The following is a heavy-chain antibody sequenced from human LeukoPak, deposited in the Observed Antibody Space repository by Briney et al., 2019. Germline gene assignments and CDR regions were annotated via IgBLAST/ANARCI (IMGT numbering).Heavy chain of an antibody. V-gene: IGHV3-48*03. CDR3: ARDPSNRDWYFDL. CDR2: ISSSGTIK. D-gene: IGHD2/OR15-2a*01. Sequence: GGSLRLSCAASGSTFSSYEMNWVRQAPGKGLEWVSYISSSGTIKYYADSVKGRFTISRDNAKNSLYLQMDSLRAEDTAVYYCARDPSNRDWYFDLWGRGTLTVSS. CDR1: GSTFSSYE. J-gene: IGHJ2*01.